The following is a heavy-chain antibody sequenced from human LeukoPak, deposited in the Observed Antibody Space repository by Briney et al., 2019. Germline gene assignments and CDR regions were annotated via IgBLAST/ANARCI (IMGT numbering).Heavy chain of an antibody. D-gene: IGHD2-8*01. CDR2: IYYSGGT. CDR1: GGSISSSRYY. V-gene: IGHV4-39*07. Sequence: SETLSLTCIVSGGSISSSRYYWVWIRQPPGKGLEWIGSIYYSGGTYSNPSLQSRVTISVDTSKNQFSLRLSSVTAADTAVYYCATSPPKYCTNGVCYFDYWGQGTLVTVSS. J-gene: IGHJ4*02. CDR3: ATSPPKYCTNGVCYFDY.